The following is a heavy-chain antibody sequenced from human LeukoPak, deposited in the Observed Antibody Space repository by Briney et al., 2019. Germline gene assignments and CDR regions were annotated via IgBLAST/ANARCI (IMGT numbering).Heavy chain of an antibody. D-gene: IGHD2-2*01. CDR3: AAPGVPAATYYFDY. Sequence: GGSLRLSCAASGVTVSSNYMSWVRQAPGKGLEWVAFIRYDGSNKYYADSVKGRFTISRDNSKNTVYLQMNSLRAEDTAVYYCAAPGVPAATYYFDYWGQGTLVTVSS. CDR1: GVTVSSNY. V-gene: IGHV3-30*02. CDR2: IRYDGSNK. J-gene: IGHJ4*02.